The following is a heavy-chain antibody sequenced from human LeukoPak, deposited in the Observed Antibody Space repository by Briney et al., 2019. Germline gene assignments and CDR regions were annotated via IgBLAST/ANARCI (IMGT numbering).Heavy chain of an antibody. D-gene: IGHD1-1*01. CDR2: INPNSGGP. V-gene: IGHV1-2*02. Sequence: ASVKVSCKASGYTFTGYYIHWVRQAPGQGLEWMGWINPNSGGPNYAQKFQGRVTMTRDTSISTAYMEMSRLRSDDPAVYYCARDVSAGGTNWFDPWGQETLVTVPS. J-gene: IGHJ5*02. CDR3: ARDVSAGGTNWFDP. CDR1: GYTFTGYY.